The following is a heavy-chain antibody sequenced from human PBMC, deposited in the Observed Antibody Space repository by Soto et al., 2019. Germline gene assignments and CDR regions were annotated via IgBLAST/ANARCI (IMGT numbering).Heavy chain of an antibody. V-gene: IGHV3-33*01. D-gene: IGHD3-10*01. CDR3: ARDPLLWFGEPNGDDAFDI. J-gene: IGHJ3*02. CDR1: GFTFSSYG. Sequence: GGSLRLSCAASGFTFSSYGMHWVRQAPGKGLEWVAVIWYDGSNKYYADSVKGRFTISRDNSKNTLYLQMNSLRAEDTAVYYCARDPLLWFGEPNGDDAFDIWGQGTMVTVSS. CDR2: IWYDGSNK.